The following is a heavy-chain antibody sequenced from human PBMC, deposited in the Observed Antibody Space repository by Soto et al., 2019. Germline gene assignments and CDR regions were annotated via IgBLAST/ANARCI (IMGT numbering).Heavy chain of an antibody. CDR1: GGSISSGGYY. J-gene: IGHJ4*02. CDR3: AREVGDSSGPQLSAGY. D-gene: IGHD3-22*01. CDR2: IYYSGST. V-gene: IGHV4-31*03. Sequence: SETLSLTCTVSGGSISSGGYYWSWIRQHPGKGLEWIGYIYYSGSTYYNPSLKSRVTISVDTSKNQFSLRLSSVTAADTAVYYCAREVGDSSGPQLSAGYWGQGTLVTVSS.